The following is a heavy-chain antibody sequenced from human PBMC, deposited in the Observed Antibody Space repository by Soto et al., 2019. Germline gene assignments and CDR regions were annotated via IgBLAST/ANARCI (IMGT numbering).Heavy chain of an antibody. CDR3: NTRISGDGGYSRYYYYYMDV. V-gene: IGHV4-39*01. CDR1: GGSISSSSYY. D-gene: IGHD6-13*01. Sequence: SETLSLTCTVSGGSISSSSYYWGWIRQPPGKGLEWIGSIYYSGSTYYNPSLKSRVTTSVDTSKNQFSLKLSSVTAADTAVYYCNTRISGDGGYSRYYYYYMDVWGKGTTVTVSS. CDR2: IYYSGST. J-gene: IGHJ6*03.